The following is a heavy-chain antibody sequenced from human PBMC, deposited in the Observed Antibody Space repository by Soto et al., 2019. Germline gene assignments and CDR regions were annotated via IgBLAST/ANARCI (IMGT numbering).Heavy chain of an antibody. V-gene: IGHV3-7*01. CDR1: GFTFSSYW. CDR3: ARAAYDLRSGSTYFYYMDV. D-gene: IGHD3-3*01. Sequence: GGSLRLSCAASGFTFSSYWMNWVRQAPGKGLEWVANIKQDGSVKYYVDSMKGRFTISRDNARDSLYLQMNSLRDEDTGVYYCARAAYDLRSGSTYFYYMDVWGKGTTVTVSS. J-gene: IGHJ6*03. CDR2: IKQDGSVK.